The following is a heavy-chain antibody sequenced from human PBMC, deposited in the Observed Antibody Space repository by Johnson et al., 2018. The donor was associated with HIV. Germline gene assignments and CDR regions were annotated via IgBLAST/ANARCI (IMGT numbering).Heavy chain of an antibody. CDR1: GFTFSSYD. CDR3: ARLRWGSGDPLHDAFDI. V-gene: IGHV3-30*02. CDR2: IRYDGTNK. Sequence: QVQLVESGGGVVQPGGSLRLSCETSGFTFSSYDMHWVRQAPGKGLEWVAFIRYDGTNKHFADSVKGRFTISRDNSKNTLYLQMNSLRAEDTAVYYCARLRWGSGDPLHDAFDIWGQGTMVTVSS. D-gene: IGHD2-21*01. J-gene: IGHJ3*02.